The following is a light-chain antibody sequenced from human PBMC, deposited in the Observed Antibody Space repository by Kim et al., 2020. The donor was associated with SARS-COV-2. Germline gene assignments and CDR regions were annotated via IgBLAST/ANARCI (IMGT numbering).Light chain of an antibody. V-gene: IGLV3-19*01. CDR3: NSRDTNDIVL. CDR2: GKN. CDR1: SLRSYY. Sequence: VALGQTDRITCQGDSLRSYYATWYQQKPGQAPIPLIYGKNNRPSGIPDRFSGSSSGNTASLTITGTQAGDEADYYCNSRDTNDIVLFGGGTQLTVL. J-gene: IGLJ2*01.